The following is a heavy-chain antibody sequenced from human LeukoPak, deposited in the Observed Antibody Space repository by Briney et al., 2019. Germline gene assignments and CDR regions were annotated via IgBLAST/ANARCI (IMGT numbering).Heavy chain of an antibody. Sequence: GGSLRLSCAASGFMFSNFGMYWVRQAPGKGLEWVTFIRYDGSNKDYADSVKGRFTISRDNPKNTLYLQIDGLRAEDTAVYYCAKGPDFWSGGTEYFQHWGQGSLVTVSS. V-gene: IGHV3-30*02. CDR3: AKGPDFWSGGTEYFQH. D-gene: IGHD3-3*01. J-gene: IGHJ1*01. CDR1: GFMFSNFG. CDR2: IRYDGSNK.